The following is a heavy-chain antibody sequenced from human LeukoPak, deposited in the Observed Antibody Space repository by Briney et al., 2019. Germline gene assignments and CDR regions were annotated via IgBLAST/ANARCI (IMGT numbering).Heavy chain of an antibody. J-gene: IGHJ4*02. D-gene: IGHD6-6*01. CDR3: ASGFSSSPYFDY. Sequence: PGGSLRLSCSASGFTLSSYVMSWVRQAPGKGLEWVSTLSNSGGSTYYADSVKGRFTISRDNSKNALYLQMNSLRDEDTAVYYCASGFSSSPYFDYWGQGTLVTVSS. CDR1: GFTLSSYV. CDR2: LSNSGGST. V-gene: IGHV3-23*01.